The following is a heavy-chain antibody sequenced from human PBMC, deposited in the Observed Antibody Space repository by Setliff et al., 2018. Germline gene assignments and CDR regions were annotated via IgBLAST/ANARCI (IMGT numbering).Heavy chain of an antibody. CDR3: ARALGGISVAGNNWLDS. J-gene: IGHJ5*01. CDR2: ISSYNDVT. V-gene: IGHV1-18*01. CDR1: GYTFNTHG. D-gene: IGHD6-19*01. Sequence: ASVKVSCKSYGYTFNTHGISWVRQAPGQGLEWVGWISSYNDVTSYAQRFQGRVTLTTDTSTSAAYMELTSLRSEDTAVYYCARALGGISVAGNNWLDSWGQGTLVTVSS.